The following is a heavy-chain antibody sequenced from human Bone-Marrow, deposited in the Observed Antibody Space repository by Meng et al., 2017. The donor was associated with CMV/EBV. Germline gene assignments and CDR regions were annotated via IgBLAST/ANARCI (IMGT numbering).Heavy chain of an antibody. J-gene: IGHJ4*02. CDR2: ISAYNGNT. V-gene: IGHV1-18*01. D-gene: IGHD4-11*01. CDR1: GYTFTSYG. Sequence: QVQLVQFGAEVKKPGDPVNCCCESSGYTFTSYGISWVRQDPVQGREWMGWISAYNGNTNYAQKLQGSVTMTTDTSTSTAYMELMSLRSDDTAVYYCARGYSNRLPGGFDYWGQGTLVTVSS. CDR3: ARGYSNRLPGGFDY.